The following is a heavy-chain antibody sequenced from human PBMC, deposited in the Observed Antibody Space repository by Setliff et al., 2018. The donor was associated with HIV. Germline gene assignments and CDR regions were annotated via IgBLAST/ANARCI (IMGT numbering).Heavy chain of an antibody. Sequence: GGSLRLSCAASGFTFPNFGMSGVRQAPGKGLEWVSGISSSGDRTYYADSVKGRFTMSRDNSKNTLHLQMNSLGVEDTAVYYCAKGWGSPDYWGRGTLVTVSS. V-gene: IGHV3-23*01. CDR2: ISSSGDRT. J-gene: IGHJ4*02. D-gene: IGHD7-27*01. CDR1: GFTFPNFG. CDR3: AKGWGSPDY.